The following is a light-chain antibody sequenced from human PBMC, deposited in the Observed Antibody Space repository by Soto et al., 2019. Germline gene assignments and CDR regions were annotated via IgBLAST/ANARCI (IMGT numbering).Light chain of an antibody. CDR2: AAY. CDR1: QDISTY. Sequence: DIPMTQAPSSLSASVGDRVTITCRARQDISTYLAWYQQKPGKVPKLLISAAYTLQSGVPPRFSGSGSGTDFTLTISSLQPDDFATYYCQQYNSYSWTFGQGTKVEIK. V-gene: IGKV1-27*01. CDR3: QQYNSYSWT. J-gene: IGKJ1*01.